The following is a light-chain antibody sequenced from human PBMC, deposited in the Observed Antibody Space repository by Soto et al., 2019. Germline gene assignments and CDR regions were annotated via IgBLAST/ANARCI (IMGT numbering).Light chain of an antibody. Sequence: DIQLTQCPSTLSASVGDRVTIPWRASQSIGTRLAWYQQKPGKAPKLLIYDASTLESGVPSRFSGSGSGTEFTLIISSLLPDTFATYYCQQYNSWTFGQGTKVDTK. CDR1: QSIGTR. V-gene: IGKV1-5*01. CDR2: DAS. CDR3: QQYNSWT. J-gene: IGKJ1*01.